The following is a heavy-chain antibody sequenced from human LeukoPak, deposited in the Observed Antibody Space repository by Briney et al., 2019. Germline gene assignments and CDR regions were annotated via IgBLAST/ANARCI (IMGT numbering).Heavy chain of an antibody. CDR3: AKGRYYDSSGYPIDY. CDR2: IRYDGSNK. J-gene: IGHJ4*02. Sequence: GGSLRLSCAASGFTFSSYGMHWSRQAPGKGLEGLQFIRYDGSNKYYADSVKGRFTISRDNSKNTLYLQMNSLRAEDTAVYYCAKGRYYDSSGYPIDYWGQGTLVTVSS. D-gene: IGHD3-22*01. V-gene: IGHV3-30*02. CDR1: GFTFSSYG.